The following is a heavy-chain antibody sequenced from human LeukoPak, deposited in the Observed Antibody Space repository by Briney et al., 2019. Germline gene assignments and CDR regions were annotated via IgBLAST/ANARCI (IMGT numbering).Heavy chain of an antibody. J-gene: IGHJ5*02. CDR1: GFTFSSYS. D-gene: IGHD3-10*01. V-gene: IGHV3-21*01. Sequence: GGSLRLSCAASGFTFSSYSMNWVRQAPPKGLEWVSSISSSSSYIYYADSVKGRFTISRDNAKNSLYLQMNSLRAEDTAVYYCASTSTRLLWFGELEYNWFDPWGQGTLVTVSS. CDR2: ISSSSSYI. CDR3: ASTSTRLLWFGELEYNWFDP.